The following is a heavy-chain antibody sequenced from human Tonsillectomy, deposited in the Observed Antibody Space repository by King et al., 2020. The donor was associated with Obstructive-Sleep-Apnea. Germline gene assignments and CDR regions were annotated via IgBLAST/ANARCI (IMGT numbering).Heavy chain of an antibody. CDR1: GFIFSSYA. D-gene: IGHD3-22*01. J-gene: IGHJ4*02. CDR2: IRYDGSNK. V-gene: IGHV3-30*02. Sequence: VQLVESGGGVVQPGGSLRLSCAASGFIFSSYAMYWVRQAPGKGLEWVTFIRYDGSNKYYVDSVKGRFTISRDNSKNTLYLQMNSLRAEDTAVYYCAKELGENYYDSGGRGYFDYWGQGTLVTVSS. CDR3: AKELGENYYDSGGRGYFDY.